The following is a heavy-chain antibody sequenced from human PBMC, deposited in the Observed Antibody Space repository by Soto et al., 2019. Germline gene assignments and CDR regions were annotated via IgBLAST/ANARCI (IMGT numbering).Heavy chain of an antibody. V-gene: IGHV3-53*01. J-gene: IGHJ5*02. Sequence: GGSLRLSSAASGFTVSSNYMSWVRQARAKGLEWVSVIYSGGSTYYADSVKGRFTISRDNSKNTLYLQMNSLRAEDTAVYYCARSPDDELWLFYWFDHWGQGTLVTVSS. CDR1: GFTVSSNY. D-gene: IGHD6-19*01. CDR2: IYSGGST. CDR3: ARSPDDELWLFYWFDH.